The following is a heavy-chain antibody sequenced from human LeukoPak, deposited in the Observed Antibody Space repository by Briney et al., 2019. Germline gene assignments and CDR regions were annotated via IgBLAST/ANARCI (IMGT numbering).Heavy chain of an antibody. D-gene: IGHD5-24*01. V-gene: IGHV4-59*01. CDR2: IYYSGST. J-gene: IGHJ4*02. CDR1: GGSISSYY. CDR3: ARARDGYNFSVDY. Sequence: SETLSLTCTVSGGSISSYYWSWIRQPPGKGLEWIGYIYYSGSTNYNPSLKSRVTISVDTSKNQFSLKLSSVTAADTAVYYCARARDGYNFSVDYWGQGTLVTVSS.